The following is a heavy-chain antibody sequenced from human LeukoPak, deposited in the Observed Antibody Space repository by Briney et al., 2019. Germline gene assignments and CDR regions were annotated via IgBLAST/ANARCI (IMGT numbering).Heavy chain of an antibody. CDR2: ISYDGSNK. D-gene: IGHD3-22*01. Sequence: PGGSLRLSCAASGFTFSSYGMHWVRQAPGKGLEWVAVISYDGSNKYYADSVKGRFTISRDNSKNTLYLQMNSLRAEDTAVYYCAKDLLRVYYYDSSGYLFDYRGQGTLVTVSS. V-gene: IGHV3-30*18. J-gene: IGHJ4*02. CDR3: AKDLLRVYYYDSSGYLFDY. CDR1: GFTFSSYG.